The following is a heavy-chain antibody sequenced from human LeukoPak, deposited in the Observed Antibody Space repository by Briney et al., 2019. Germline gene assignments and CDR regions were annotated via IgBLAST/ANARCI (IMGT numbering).Heavy chain of an antibody. CDR1: GGTFSGYA. V-gene: IGHV1-69*13. D-gene: IGHD3-22*01. Sequence: GASVKVSCKASGGTFSGYAISWVRQAPGQGLEWMGGIIPIFGTANYAQKFQGRVTITADESTSTAYMELSSLRSEDTAVYYCARGPDYDSSGYYYDWGQGTLVTVSS. CDR3: ARGPDYDSSGYYYD. J-gene: IGHJ4*02. CDR2: IIPIFGTA.